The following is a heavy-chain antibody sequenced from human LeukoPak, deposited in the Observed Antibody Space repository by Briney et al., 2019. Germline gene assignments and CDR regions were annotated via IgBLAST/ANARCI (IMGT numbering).Heavy chain of an antibody. CDR2: ISTSSSYI. J-gene: IGHJ4*02. D-gene: IGHD3-3*01. CDR1: GFTFSSYS. Sequence: GGSLRLSCAASGFTFSSYSMNWVRQAPGKGLEWVSSISTSSSYIYYADSVKGRFTISRDNAKNSLYLQMNSLRAEDTAVYYCARDRNTDFWSGYYTNYCDYWGQGTLVTVSS. CDR3: ARDRNTDFWSGYYTNYCDY. V-gene: IGHV3-21*01.